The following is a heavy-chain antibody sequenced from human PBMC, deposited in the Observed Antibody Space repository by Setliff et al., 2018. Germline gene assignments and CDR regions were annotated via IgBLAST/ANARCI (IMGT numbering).Heavy chain of an antibody. J-gene: IGHJ3*01. V-gene: IGHV1-18*01. CDR1: GYTFTTYG. CDR3: ARDALKIHYYDSTSYYYGDAFDL. CDR2: ISPYNDNT. Sequence: GASVKVSCKASGYTFTTYGASWVRQAPGQGLEWMGWISPYNDNTHYAQKFQGRVTMTTDTSTSTAYMELRSLRSDDTAMYFCARDALKIHYYDSTSYYYGDAFDLWGQGTVVTVS. D-gene: IGHD3-22*01.